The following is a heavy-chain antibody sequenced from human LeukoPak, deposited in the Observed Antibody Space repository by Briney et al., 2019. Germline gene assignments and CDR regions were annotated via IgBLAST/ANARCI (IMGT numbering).Heavy chain of an antibody. CDR1: GGSIISYY. V-gene: IGHV4-59*01. Sequence: SETLSLTCTVSGGSIISYYWSGIRQPPGKGLEWIGYIYYSGSTNYNPSLKSRVTISVDTSKNQFSLKLSSVTAADTAVYYCARVGENKGFGDPGDYYYMEVGGKGTTVTVSS. D-gene: IGHD3-10*01. CDR2: IYYSGST. CDR3: ARVGENKGFGDPGDYYYMEV. J-gene: IGHJ6*03.